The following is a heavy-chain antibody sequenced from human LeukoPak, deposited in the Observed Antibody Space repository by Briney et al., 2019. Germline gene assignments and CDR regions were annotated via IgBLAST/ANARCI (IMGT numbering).Heavy chain of an antibody. D-gene: IGHD2-15*01. V-gene: IGHV1-2*02. Sequence: GASVKVSCKASGYTFTGYYMHWVRQAPGQGLEWMGWINPNSGGTNYAQKFQGRVTLTRDTSISTAYMELSRLRSDDTAVYYCARAFAVAATADYWGQGTLVTVSS. CDR1: GYTFTGYY. CDR3: ARAFAVAATADY. CDR2: INPNSGGT. J-gene: IGHJ4*02.